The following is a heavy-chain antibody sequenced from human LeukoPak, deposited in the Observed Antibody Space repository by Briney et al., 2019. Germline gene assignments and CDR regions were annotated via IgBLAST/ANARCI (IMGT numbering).Heavy chain of an antibody. CDR3: ANRIAVAGTEY. CDR2: ISYDGSNK. CDR1: GFTFSSYG. Sequence: GRSLRLSCAASGFTFSSYGMHWVRQAPGKGLEWVAVISYDGSNKYYADSVKGRFTISRDNSKNTLYLQMNSLRAEDTAVYYCANRIAVAGTEYWGQGTLVTVSS. J-gene: IGHJ4*02. V-gene: IGHV3-30*18. D-gene: IGHD6-19*01.